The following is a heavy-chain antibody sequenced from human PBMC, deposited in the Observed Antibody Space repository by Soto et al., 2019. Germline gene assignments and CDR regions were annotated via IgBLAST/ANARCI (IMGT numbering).Heavy chain of an antibody. CDR2: ISGSGGST. J-gene: IGHJ5*02. Sequence: PGGSLRLSCAASGVTFSRYAMSWVRQAPGKGLEWVSAISGSGGSTYYADSVKGRFTISRDNSKNTLYLQMNSLRAEDTAVYYCAKGRVLRFLEWLLSAPFDPWGQGTLVTVSS. CDR1: GVTFSRYA. D-gene: IGHD3-3*01. V-gene: IGHV3-23*01. CDR3: AKGRVLRFLEWLLSAPFDP.